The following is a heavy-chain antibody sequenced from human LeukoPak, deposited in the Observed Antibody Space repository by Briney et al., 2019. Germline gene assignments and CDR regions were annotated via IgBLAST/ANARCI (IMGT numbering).Heavy chain of an antibody. D-gene: IGHD3-3*01. CDR2: INWNGGST. Sequence: PGGSLRLSCAASGFTFDDYEMSWVRQAPGKGLEWVSGINWNGGSTGYADSVKGRFTISRDNAKNSLYLQMNSLRTEDSAVYYCARDKDPGTFYHDTSDFYPSDLWGQGTLVTVSS. CDR1: GFTFDDYE. J-gene: IGHJ5*02. V-gene: IGHV3-20*04. CDR3: ARDKDPGTFYHDTSDFYPSDL.